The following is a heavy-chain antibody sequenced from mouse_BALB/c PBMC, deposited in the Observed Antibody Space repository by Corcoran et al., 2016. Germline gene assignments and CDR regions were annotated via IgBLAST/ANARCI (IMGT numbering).Heavy chain of an antibody. Sequence: DVQLQESGPGLVKPSQSLSLTCSVTGYSITSGYYWNWIRQFPGNKLEWMGYISYDGSNNYNPSLKNRISITRDTSKNQFFLKLNSVTTEDTATYYCARFFAYWGQGTLVTVS. CDR2: ISYDGSN. CDR3: ARFFAY. J-gene: IGHJ3*01. V-gene: IGHV3-6*02. CDR1: GYSITSGYY.